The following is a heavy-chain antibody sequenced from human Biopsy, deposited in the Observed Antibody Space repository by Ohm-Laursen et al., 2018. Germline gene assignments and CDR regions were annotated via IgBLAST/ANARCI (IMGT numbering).Heavy chain of an antibody. Sequence: SVKVSCNASGYTFISFGITWVRQAPGQGLEWVGYIGGDNGDTKYAQKFQGRVTMTTDTSTSTAYMELRSLRSDDTAFYYCARDGKYDSRGYWGPGTLVTVSS. J-gene: IGHJ4*02. CDR3: ARDGKYDSRGY. V-gene: IGHV1-18*01. D-gene: IGHD3-22*01. CDR1: GYTFISFG. CDR2: IGGDNGDT.